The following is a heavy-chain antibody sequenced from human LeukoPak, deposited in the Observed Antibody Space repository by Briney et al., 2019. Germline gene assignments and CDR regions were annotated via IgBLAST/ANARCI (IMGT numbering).Heavy chain of an antibody. Sequence: ASVKVSCKASGYTFTGYYMHWVRQAPEQGLEWMGWINPNSGGTNYAQKFQGRVTMTRDTSISTAYMELSRLRSDDTAVYYCARVLTSGWYRYFDYWGQGTLVTVSS. CDR1: GYTFTGYY. D-gene: IGHD6-19*01. V-gene: IGHV1-2*02. J-gene: IGHJ4*02. CDR3: ARVLTSGWYRYFDY. CDR2: INPNSGGT.